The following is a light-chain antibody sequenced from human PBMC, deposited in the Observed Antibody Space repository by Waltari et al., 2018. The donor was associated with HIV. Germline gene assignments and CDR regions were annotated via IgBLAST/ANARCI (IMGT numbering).Light chain of an antibody. CDR2: GNS. CDR1: SSHRGARYA. V-gene: IGLV1-40*01. Sequence: SVLTQPPPVSVAPGQRAMIYCPSRSSHRGARYAVPWHQQLPGIAPKLLIYGNSNRPSGVPDRFSGSKSGTSASLAITGLQAEDEADYYCQSYDSSLSGFVVFGGGTKLTVL. J-gene: IGLJ2*01. CDR3: QSYDSSLSGFVV.